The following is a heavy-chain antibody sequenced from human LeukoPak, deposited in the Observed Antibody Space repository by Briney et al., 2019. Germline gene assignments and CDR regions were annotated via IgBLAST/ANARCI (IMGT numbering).Heavy chain of an antibody. J-gene: IGHJ4*02. Sequence: PGASVKVSCKASGYTFSSSGISWVRQAPGKGLEWMGWISPYNDDIRYEQTLQGRVTMTTDTSTSTVYMELRSLRSDDTAVYYCARSGSGYNPIDFWGQGTRVTVSS. CDR3: ARSGSGYNPIDF. D-gene: IGHD5-12*01. V-gene: IGHV1-18*01. CDR2: ISPYNDDI. CDR1: GYTFSSSG.